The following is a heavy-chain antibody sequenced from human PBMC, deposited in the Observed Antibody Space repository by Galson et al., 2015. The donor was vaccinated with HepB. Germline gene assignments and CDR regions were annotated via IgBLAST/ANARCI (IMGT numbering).Heavy chain of an antibody. CDR1: GYTFTSYG. Sequence: SVKVSCKASGYTFTSYGISWVRQAPGQGLEWMGWISACNGNTNYAQKLQGRVTMTTDTSTSTAYMELRSLRSDDTAVYYCARDHGALDYGDYHNFDYWGQGTLVTVSS. D-gene: IGHD4-17*01. CDR2: ISACNGNT. CDR3: ARDHGALDYGDYHNFDY. V-gene: IGHV1-18*01. J-gene: IGHJ4*02.